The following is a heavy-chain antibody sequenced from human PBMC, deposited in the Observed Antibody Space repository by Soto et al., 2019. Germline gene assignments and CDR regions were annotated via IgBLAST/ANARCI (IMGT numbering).Heavy chain of an antibody. D-gene: IGHD3-22*01. CDR1: GGTFSSYA. V-gene: IGHV1-69*12. CDR2: IIPIFGTA. Sequence: QVQLVQSGAEVKKPGSSVKVSCKASGGTFSSYAISWVRQAPGQGLEWMGGIIPIFGTANYAQKFQGRVTITADESTSTAYMELSSLRSEDTAVYYCARVGETYYYDSSGYPRYYFDYWGQGTLVTVSS. J-gene: IGHJ4*02. CDR3: ARVGETYYYDSSGYPRYYFDY.